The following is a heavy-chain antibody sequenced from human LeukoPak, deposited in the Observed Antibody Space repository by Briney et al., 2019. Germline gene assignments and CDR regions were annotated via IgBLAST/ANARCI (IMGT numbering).Heavy chain of an antibody. V-gene: IGHV3-53*01. CDR3: ARFSSGSFDY. CDR1: GFTVSSNY. J-gene: IGHJ4*02. CDR2: IYTGGST. Sequence: GGSLRLSCAASGFTVSSNYMSWVRQAPGKGLEWVSVIYTGGSTYYADSVKGRFTISRDNSKNTLYLQMSSLGAEDTAVYYCARFSSGSFDYWGQGTLVTVSS. D-gene: IGHD1-26*01.